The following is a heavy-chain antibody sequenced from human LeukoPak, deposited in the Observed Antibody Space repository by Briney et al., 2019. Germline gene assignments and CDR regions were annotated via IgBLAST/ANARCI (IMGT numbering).Heavy chain of an antibody. V-gene: IGHV4-61*02. D-gene: IGHD3-22*01. CDR3: ARGIGTSYDSSRDAFDI. Sequence: SETLSLTCTVSAGSINSGDYYWSWIRQPAGRGLEWIGRIYSPGTNYNYNPSVKSRVTISIDTSKNQFSLKLTSVTAADTAVYYCARGIGTSYDSSRDAFDIWGQGTMVTVSS. J-gene: IGHJ3*02. CDR2: IYSPGTN. CDR1: AGSINSGDYY.